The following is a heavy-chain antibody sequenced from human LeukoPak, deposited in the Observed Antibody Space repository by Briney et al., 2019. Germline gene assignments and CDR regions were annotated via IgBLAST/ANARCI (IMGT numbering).Heavy chain of an antibody. CDR2: ISYDGSNK. J-gene: IGHJ4*02. CDR1: GFTFSSYA. V-gene: IGHV3-30-3*01. Sequence: GGSLRLSCAASGFTFSSYAMHWVRQAPGKGLEWVAVISYDGSNKYYADSVKGRFTISRDNSKNTLYLQMNSLRAEDTAVYYCARAWELLRPFDYWGLGTLVTVSS. D-gene: IGHD1-26*01. CDR3: ARAWELLRPFDY.